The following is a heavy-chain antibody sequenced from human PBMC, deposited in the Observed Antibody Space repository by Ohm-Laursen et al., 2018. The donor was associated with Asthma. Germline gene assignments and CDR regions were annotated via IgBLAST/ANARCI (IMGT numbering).Heavy chain of an antibody. CDR3: ARGRATFDY. CDR2: INHSGST. V-gene: IGHV4-34*01. J-gene: IGHJ4*02. Sequence: SDTLSLTCAVYGGSFSGYYWSWIRQPPGKGLEWIGEINHSGSTNYNPSLKSRATISVDTSKNQFSLKLSSVTAADTAVYYCARGRATFDYWGQGTLVTVSS. CDR1: GGSFSGYY. D-gene: IGHD1-26*01.